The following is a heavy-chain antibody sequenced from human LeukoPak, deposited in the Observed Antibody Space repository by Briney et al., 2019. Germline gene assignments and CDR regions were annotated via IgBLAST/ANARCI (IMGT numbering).Heavy chain of an antibody. V-gene: IGHV3-30*18. D-gene: IGHD2-21*01. J-gene: IGHJ4*02. CDR1: GFTFSSYG. Sequence: GGSLRLSCAASGFTFSSYGMHWVRQAPGKGLEWVAVISYDGSNKYYADSVKGRFTISRDNSKNTLYLQMNSLRAADTAVYHCAKRLDYWGQGTLVTVSS. CDR2: ISYDGSNK. CDR3: AKRLDY.